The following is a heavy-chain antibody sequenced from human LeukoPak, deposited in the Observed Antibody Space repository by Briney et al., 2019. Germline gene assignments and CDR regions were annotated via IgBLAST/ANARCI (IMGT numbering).Heavy chain of an antibody. CDR3: ASSQQPPPGRYSSSWGAFDI. D-gene: IGHD6-13*01. CDR2: ISSSSSYI. J-gene: IGHJ3*02. CDR1: GFTFSSYS. V-gene: IGHV3-21*01. Sequence: GGSLRLSCAASGFTFSSYSMNWVRQAPGKGLEWVSSISSSSSYIYYADSVKGRFTISRDNAKNSLYLQMNSLRAEDTAVYYCASSQQPPPGRYSSSWGAFDIWGQGTMVTVSS.